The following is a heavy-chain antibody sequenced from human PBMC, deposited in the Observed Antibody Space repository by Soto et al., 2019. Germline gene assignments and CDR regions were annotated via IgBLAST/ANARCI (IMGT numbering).Heavy chain of an antibody. Sequence: ASVKVSCKASGYTFTSYAIHWVRQAPGQRLEWLGWINAGNGNTKYSQKFQGRVTVTRDTSASTAYMELSSLRSEDTAVYYCARILGYCSGGSCDYWGQGTLVTVPQ. CDR3: ARILGYCSGGSCDY. CDR1: GYTFTSYA. J-gene: IGHJ4*02. V-gene: IGHV1-3*01. CDR2: INAGNGNT. D-gene: IGHD2-15*01.